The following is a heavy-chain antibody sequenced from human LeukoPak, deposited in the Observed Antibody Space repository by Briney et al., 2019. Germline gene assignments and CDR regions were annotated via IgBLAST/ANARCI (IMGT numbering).Heavy chain of an antibody. V-gene: IGHV4-30-2*01. CDR2: IYHSGST. CDR1: GGSISSGGYS. Sequence: SQTLSLTCAVSGGSISSGGYSWSWIRQPPGKGLEWIGYIYHSGSTYYNPSLKSRVTISVDRSKNQFSLKLSSVTAADTAVYYCARAFNYYGSGSYWFDPWGQGTLVTVPS. CDR3: ARAFNYYGSGSYWFDP. J-gene: IGHJ5*02. D-gene: IGHD3-10*01.